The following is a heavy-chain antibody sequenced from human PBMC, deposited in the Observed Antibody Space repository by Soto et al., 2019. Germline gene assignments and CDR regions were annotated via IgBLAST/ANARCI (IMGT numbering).Heavy chain of an antibody. CDR1: GFTFSSYT. J-gene: IGHJ5*02. V-gene: IGHV3-21*01. D-gene: IGHD2-2*03. Sequence: EMQLVESGGGLVKPGGSLRLSCVVSGFTFSSYTMNWVRQAPGKGLEWVSSISSSAYYIYYADSVKGRFTVSRDNAESSLYLQMDSLRAEDTALYYCARDWGNGYWFDPRGQVTLVTVSS. CDR3: ARDWGNGYWFDP. CDR2: ISSSAYYI.